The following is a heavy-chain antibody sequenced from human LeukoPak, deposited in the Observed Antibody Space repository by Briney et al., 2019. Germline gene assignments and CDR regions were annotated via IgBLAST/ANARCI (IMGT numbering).Heavy chain of an antibody. Sequence: ASVKVSCKASGYTFTGYYMHWVRQAPGQGLEWVGWINPNSGGTNYAQKFQGRVTMTRDTSISTAYMELSRLRSDDTAVYYCARGYCSGGSCYFFAYWGQGTLVTVSS. CDR2: INPNSGGT. CDR1: GYTFTGYY. CDR3: ARGYCSGGSCYFFAY. V-gene: IGHV1-2*02. D-gene: IGHD2-15*01. J-gene: IGHJ4*02.